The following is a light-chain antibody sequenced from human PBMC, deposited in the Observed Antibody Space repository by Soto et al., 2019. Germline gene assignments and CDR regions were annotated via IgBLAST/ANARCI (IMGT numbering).Light chain of an antibody. Sequence: IVLTQSPASLPLSPGERATLSCRASQDISTYLAWYQQNPGQAPRLFIYDTCNRASDAPARFSGSGSGTVFTLSISNVAPEDSASYYCQQRSSWPRTFGGGTKVDIK. CDR2: DTC. CDR3: QQRSSWPRT. J-gene: IGKJ4*01. V-gene: IGKV3-11*01. CDR1: QDISTY.